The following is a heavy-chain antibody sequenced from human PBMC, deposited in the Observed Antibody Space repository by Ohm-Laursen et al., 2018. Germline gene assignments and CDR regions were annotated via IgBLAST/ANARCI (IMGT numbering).Heavy chain of an antibody. CDR3: ARDKRQERWLQFGD. V-gene: IGHV3-21*01. CDR1: GFTISSYS. CDR2: ISSGNNYI. D-gene: IGHD5-24*01. J-gene: IGHJ4*02. Sequence: GSLRLSCAASGFTISSYSMNWVRQAPGKGLEWVSSISSGNNYIYYADSVKGRFTISRDNAKNSLFLQMNSLRAEDTAVYYCARDKRQERWLQFGDRGQGTLVTVSS.